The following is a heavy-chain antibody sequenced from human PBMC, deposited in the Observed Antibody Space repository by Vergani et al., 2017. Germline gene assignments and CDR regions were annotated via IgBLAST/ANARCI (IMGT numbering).Heavy chain of an antibody. CDR3: TTRVEGDCYNLGIGDY. CDR1: GFTFSNAW. J-gene: IGHJ4*02. CDR2: IKSKTDGGTT. D-gene: IGHD5-24*01. V-gene: IGHV3-15*01. Sequence: EVQLVESGGGLVKPGGSLRLSCAASGFTFSNAWMSWVRQAPGKGLEWVGRIKSKTDGGTTDYAAPVKGRFTISKEDSKNTLYLQMNSLKTEDTAVYYCTTRVEGDCYNLGIGDYWGQGTLVTVSS.